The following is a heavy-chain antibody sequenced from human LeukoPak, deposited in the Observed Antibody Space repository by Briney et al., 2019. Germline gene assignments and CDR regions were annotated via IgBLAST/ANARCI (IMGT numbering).Heavy chain of an antibody. CDR2: IYSGGST. Sequence: GGSLRLSCAASGFIVSSNYMSWVRQAPGKGLEWVSVIYSGGSTYYADSVKGRFTISRDNSKNTLYLQMNSLRAEDTAVYYCARTEVLRFLEWFWVYWGQGTLVTVSS. J-gene: IGHJ4*02. D-gene: IGHD3-3*01. CDR1: GFIVSSNY. V-gene: IGHV3-53*01. CDR3: ARTEVLRFLEWFWVY.